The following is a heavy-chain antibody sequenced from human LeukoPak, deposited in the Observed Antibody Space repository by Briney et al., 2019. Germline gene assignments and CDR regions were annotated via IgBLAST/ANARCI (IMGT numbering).Heavy chain of an antibody. J-gene: IGHJ5*02. V-gene: IGHV4-34*01. D-gene: IGHD3-10*01. Sequence: SETLSLTCAVYDGSLTNYNWTWIRQPPGKGLEWIGEINESGSTNYNPSLKSRVTISVDTSKNQFSLKLSSVTAADTAVYYCARRPRGVIIKSWFDPWGQGTLVTVSS. CDR1: DGSLTNYN. CDR3: ARRPRGVIIKSWFDP. CDR2: INESGST.